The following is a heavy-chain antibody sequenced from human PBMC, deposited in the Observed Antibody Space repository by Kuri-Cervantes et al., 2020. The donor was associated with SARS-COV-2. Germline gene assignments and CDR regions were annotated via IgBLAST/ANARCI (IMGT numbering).Heavy chain of an antibody. CDR1: GGSVSSGSYY. CDR3: AREGTTSVGSTSFDH. CDR2: FYYGGRT. D-gene: IGHD1-26*01. J-gene: IGHJ4*02. Sequence: TFNLLGGSVSSGSYYWSWIRQPPGKRLEWIGYFYYGGRTNYNPSLKSRVTISVDTSKNQFSLKLSSVSAADTAVYYCAREGTTSVGSTSFDHWGQGALVTVSS. V-gene: IGHV4-61*01.